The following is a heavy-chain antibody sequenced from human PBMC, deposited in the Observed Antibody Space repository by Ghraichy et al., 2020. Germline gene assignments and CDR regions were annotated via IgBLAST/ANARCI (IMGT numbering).Heavy chain of an antibody. D-gene: IGHD5-18*01. CDR3: ARVRVAGYSYGQSDY. Sequence: SVKVSCKASGGTFSSYAISWVRQAPGQGLEWMGGIIPIFGTANYAQKFQGRVTITADESTSTAYMELNSLRSEDTAVYYCARVRVAGYSYGQSDYWGQGTLVTVSS. V-gene: IGHV1-69*13. CDR1: GGTFSSYA. J-gene: IGHJ4*02. CDR2: IIPIFGTA.